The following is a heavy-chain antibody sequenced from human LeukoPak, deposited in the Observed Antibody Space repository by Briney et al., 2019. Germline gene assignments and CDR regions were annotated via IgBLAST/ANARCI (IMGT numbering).Heavy chain of an antibody. CDR2: IIPIFGTA. V-gene: IGHV1-69*06. J-gene: IGHJ6*04. CDR3: ASGYCSGGSCSYYYYGMDV. D-gene: IGHD2-15*01. Sequence: EASVKVSCKASGGTFSSYAISWVRQAPGQGLEWMGGIIPIFGTANYAQKFQGRVTITADKSTSTAYMELSSLRSEDTAVYYCASGYCSGGSCSYYYYGMDVWGKGTTVTVSS. CDR1: GGTFSSYA.